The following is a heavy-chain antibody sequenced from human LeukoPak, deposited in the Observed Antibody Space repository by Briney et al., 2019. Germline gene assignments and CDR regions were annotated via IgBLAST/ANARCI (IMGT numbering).Heavy chain of an antibody. CDR3: ARGGDYYDSSGFSAAVKH. CDR1: GGTFSSYA. V-gene: IGHV1-8*02. CDR2: MNPDSGDT. J-gene: IGHJ4*02. Sequence: ASVKVSCKASGGTFSSYAISWVRQATGQGLEWMGWMNPDSGDTGSAQKFQGRVVMTRDTSINTAYIELSSLRSEDTAVYYCARGGDYYDSSGFSAAVKHWGQGTLVIVSS. D-gene: IGHD3-22*01.